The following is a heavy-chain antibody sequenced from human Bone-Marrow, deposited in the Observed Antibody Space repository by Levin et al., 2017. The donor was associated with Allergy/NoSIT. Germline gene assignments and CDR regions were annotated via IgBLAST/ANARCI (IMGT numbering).Heavy chain of an antibody. CDR3: AKGKSWHHDFWSGLGS. J-gene: IGHJ5*02. Sequence: GESLKISCAASGFTFSDFGMHWVRQAPGKGLEWVAVIAYDGSNKDLQDTVQGRFTISRDNSKNTLYLQMNNLRPEDTAVYYCAKGKSWHHDFWSGLGSWGQGTLVTVSS. D-gene: IGHD3-3*01. CDR2: IAYDGSNK. CDR1: GFTFSDFG. V-gene: IGHV3-30*18.